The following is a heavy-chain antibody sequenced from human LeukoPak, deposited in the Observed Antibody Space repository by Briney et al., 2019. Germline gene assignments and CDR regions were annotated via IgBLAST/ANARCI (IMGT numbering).Heavy chain of an antibody. Sequence: ASVKVSCKASGYTFTSYAMNWVRQAPGQGLEWMGWINPNSGGTNYAQKFQGRVTMTRDTSISTAYMELSRLRSDDTAVYYCARLWEWELLRFDYWGQGTLVTVSS. V-gene: IGHV1-2*02. CDR2: INPNSGGT. D-gene: IGHD1-26*01. CDR3: ARLWEWELLRFDY. CDR1: GYTFTSYA. J-gene: IGHJ4*02.